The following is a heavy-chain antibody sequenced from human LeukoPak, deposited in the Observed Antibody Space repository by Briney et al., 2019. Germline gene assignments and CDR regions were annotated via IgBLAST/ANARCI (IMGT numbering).Heavy chain of an antibody. CDR2: INWNGGST. CDR3: ARGFRRVVVTAISDY. J-gene: IGHJ4*02. V-gene: IGHV3-20*04. CDR1: GFAFDDYG. D-gene: IGHD2-21*02. Sequence: PGGSLRLSCAASGFAFDDYGMSWVRQAPGKGLEWVSGINWNGGSTGYADSVKGRFTISRDNAKNSLYLQMNSLRAEDTAVYYCARGFRRVVVTAISDYWGQGTLVTVSS.